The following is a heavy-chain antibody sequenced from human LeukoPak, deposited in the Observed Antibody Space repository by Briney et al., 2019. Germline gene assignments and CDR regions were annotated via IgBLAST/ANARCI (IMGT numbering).Heavy chain of an antibody. V-gene: IGHV4-4*07. J-gene: IGHJ3*02. CDR1: GGSISIYH. Sequence: PSETLSLTCTVSGGSISIYHRSWIRQPAGKGLEWIGRIYSSGSSNYSPSLKSRVTISVDKSTNHFSLKLSSVTAADTAMYYCARDRVGGYYDDAFDIWGQGTMVTVSS. CDR3: ARDRVGGYYDDAFDI. D-gene: IGHD3-22*01. CDR2: IYSSGSS.